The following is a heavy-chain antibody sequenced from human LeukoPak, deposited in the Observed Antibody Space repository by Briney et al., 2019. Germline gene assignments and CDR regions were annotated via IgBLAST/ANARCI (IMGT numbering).Heavy chain of an antibody. CDR2: INPNSGGT. J-gene: IGHJ4*02. V-gene: IGHV1-2*02. Sequence: ASVKVSCRASGYIFSDYYIHWVRQAPGQGLEWMGWINPNSGGTNYAQKFQGRVTMTTDTSTSTAYMELRSLRSDDTAVYYCARELRFLEWLLPDYWGQGTLVTVSS. D-gene: IGHD3-3*01. CDR1: GYIFSDYY. CDR3: ARELRFLEWLLPDY.